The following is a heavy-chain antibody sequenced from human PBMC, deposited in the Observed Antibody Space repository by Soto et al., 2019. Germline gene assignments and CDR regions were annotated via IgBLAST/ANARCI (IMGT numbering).Heavy chain of an antibody. D-gene: IGHD1-7*01. J-gene: IGHJ6*02. V-gene: IGHV4-34*02. CDR3: ARAPRELLAEGPLFLYYYYGLDV. CDR2: VFHAGNT. Sequence: QVHLQQWGAGLLKPSGTLSLTCAVSGGSFSDAYWSWVRQSPGRGLEWIGEVFHAGNTNYNTSLKSRVTLSADTAKNQFSLRLTSVTAADSAVYYCARAPRELLAEGPLFLYYYYGLDVWGQGTTVVVSS. CDR1: GGSFSDAY.